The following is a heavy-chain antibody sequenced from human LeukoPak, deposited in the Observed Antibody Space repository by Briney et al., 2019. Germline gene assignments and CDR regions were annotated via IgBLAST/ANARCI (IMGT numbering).Heavy chain of an antibody. V-gene: IGHV3-30*02. D-gene: IGHD1-1*01. CDR2: IRYDGINK. Sequence: GGSLRLSCAASGFTFSAHSMHWVRQAPGKGLEWVAFIRYDGINKYYADSVKGRFTISRDSFKNTLYLQMNSLRPEDTAVYYCARTTEAHSWRTRYYDYYMDVWGKGTTVTVSS. CDR1: GFTFSAHS. J-gene: IGHJ6*03. CDR3: ARTTEAHSWRTRYYDYYMDV.